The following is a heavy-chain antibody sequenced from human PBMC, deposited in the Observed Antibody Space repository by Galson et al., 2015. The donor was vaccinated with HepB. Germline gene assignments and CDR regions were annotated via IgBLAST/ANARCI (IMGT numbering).Heavy chain of an antibody. CDR1: GFTFSSYA. CDR3: ARDFPRAAAGTQSERMDV. J-gene: IGHJ6*02. CDR2: ISSSSSYI. D-gene: IGHD6-13*01. Sequence: SLRLSCAASGFTFSSYAMHWVRQAPGKGLEWVSSISSSSSYIYYADSVKGRFTISRDNAKNSLYLQMNSLRAKDTAVYYCARDFPRAAAGTQSERMDVWGQGTTVTVSS. V-gene: IGHV3-21*01.